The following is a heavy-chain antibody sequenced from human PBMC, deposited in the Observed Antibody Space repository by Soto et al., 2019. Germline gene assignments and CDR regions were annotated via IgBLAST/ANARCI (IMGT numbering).Heavy chain of an antibody. CDR2: IWYDGSNK. J-gene: IGHJ4*02. Sequence: QVQLVESGGGVVQPGRSLRLSCAASGFTFSSYGMHWVRQAPGKGLEWVAVIWYDGSNKYYADSVKGRFTISRDNSKNTXXXXXXXXXXXXXXVYYCARDDSSGWYAWGQGTLVTVSS. V-gene: IGHV3-33*01. CDR3: ARDDSSGWYA. D-gene: IGHD6-19*01. CDR1: GFTFSSYG.